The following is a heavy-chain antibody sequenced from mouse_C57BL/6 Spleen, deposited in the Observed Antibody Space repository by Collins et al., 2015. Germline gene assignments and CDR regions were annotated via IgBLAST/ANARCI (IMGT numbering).Heavy chain of an antibody. CDR3: ARESTVVASYWYFDV. J-gene: IGHJ1*03. Sequence: QVQLQQPGAELVKPGASVKMSCKTSGYTFTSYRITWVKQRPGQGLEWIGDIYPGSGSTNYNEKFKSKATLTVDTSSSTAYMQLSSLTSEDSAVYYCARESTVVASYWYFDVWGTGTTVTVSS. CDR2: IYPGSGST. CDR1: GYTFTSYR. D-gene: IGHD1-1*01. V-gene: IGHV1-55*01.